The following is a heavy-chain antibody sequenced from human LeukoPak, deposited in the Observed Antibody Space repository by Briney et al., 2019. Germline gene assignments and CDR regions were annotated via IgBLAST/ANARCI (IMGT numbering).Heavy chain of an antibody. CDR2: VSGSGGST. J-gene: IGHJ4*02. V-gene: IGHV3-23*01. Sequence: GGSLRLSCAASGFTFNSYAMTGVRQAPGKGLEWVSAVSGSGGSTYYPDSVEGRFTISRDNSKDTLYLKINSVRIEDTAVYFCAKLWSNYLVFDNWGQGTLVTVSS. D-gene: IGHD3-10*01. CDR3: AKLWSNYLVFDN. CDR1: GFTFNSYA.